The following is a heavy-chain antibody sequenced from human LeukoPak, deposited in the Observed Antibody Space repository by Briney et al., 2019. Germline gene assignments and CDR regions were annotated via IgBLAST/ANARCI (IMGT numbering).Heavy chain of an antibody. V-gene: IGHV1-69*13. CDR2: IIPIFGTA. Sequence: SVKVSCKASGGTFSSYAISWVRQAPGQGLEWMGGIIPIFGTANYAQKFQGRVTITADESTSTAYMELSSLRSEDTAVYYCAGEAKPAGYYYMDVWGKGTTVTVSS. CDR1: GGTFSSYA. J-gene: IGHJ6*03. D-gene: IGHD2-2*01. CDR3: AGEAKPAGYYYMDV.